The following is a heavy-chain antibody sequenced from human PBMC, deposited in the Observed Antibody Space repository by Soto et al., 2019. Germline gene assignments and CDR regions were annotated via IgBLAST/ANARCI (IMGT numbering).Heavy chain of an antibody. CDR2: IFANGHT. V-gene: IGHV4-4*07. J-gene: IGHJ5*02. CDR3: VASLAASGLNWLDP. D-gene: IGHD6-13*01. CDR1: GGSISEKY. Sequence: LSLTCIVSGGSISEKYWNWVRQPPGKGLEWIGLIFANGHTDYNPSLKSRVTMSVDASKNQFSLRLTSMTAADTAVYYCVASLAASGLNWLDPWGGGTPVTVSS.